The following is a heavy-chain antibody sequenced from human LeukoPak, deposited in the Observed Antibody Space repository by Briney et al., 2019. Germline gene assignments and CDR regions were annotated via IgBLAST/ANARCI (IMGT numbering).Heavy chain of an antibody. CDR1: GFTVTTNY. J-gene: IGHJ4*02. D-gene: IGHD5-12*01. CDR3: ASEFSSLRDTYIDY. Sequence: GGSLRLSCAASGFTVTTNYMNWVRQAPGRGLEWVSLISIGGNPYYVDSVRGRFTLSRDNAKNLLYLQMNNLRAEDTAVYYCASEFSSLRDTYIDYWGQGTLVTISS. V-gene: IGHV3-66*01. CDR2: ISIGGNP.